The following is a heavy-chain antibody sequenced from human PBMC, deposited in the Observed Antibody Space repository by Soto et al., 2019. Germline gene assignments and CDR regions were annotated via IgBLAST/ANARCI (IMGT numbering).Heavy chain of an antibody. V-gene: IGHV3-33*01. CDR2: IWSGGSDK. CDR1: GFAFSSYG. D-gene: IGHD3-10*01. CDR3: ARVYGSGTYPIDY. Sequence: QVQLVESGGGVVQPGRSLRLSCAASGFAFSSYGRHWVRQAPGKGLEWVTVIWSGGSDKYYTDSVKGRFTISRDNSKNTLYLQMNSLRAEDTAVYYCARVYGSGTYPIDYWGQGTLVTVSS. J-gene: IGHJ4*02.